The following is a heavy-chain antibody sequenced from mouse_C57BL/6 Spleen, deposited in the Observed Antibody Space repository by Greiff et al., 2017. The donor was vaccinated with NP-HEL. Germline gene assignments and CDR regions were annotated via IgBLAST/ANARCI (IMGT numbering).Heavy chain of an antibody. Sequence: QVQLQQSGPELVKPGASVKISCKASGYAFSSSWMNWVKQRPGKGLEWIGRIYPGDGDTNYNGKFKGKATLTADKSSSTAYMQLSSLTSEDSAVYFCARIGSSGYYFDYWGQGTTLTVSS. D-gene: IGHD3-2*02. V-gene: IGHV1-82*01. J-gene: IGHJ2*01. CDR3: ARIGSSGYYFDY. CDR1: GYAFSSSW. CDR2: IYPGDGDT.